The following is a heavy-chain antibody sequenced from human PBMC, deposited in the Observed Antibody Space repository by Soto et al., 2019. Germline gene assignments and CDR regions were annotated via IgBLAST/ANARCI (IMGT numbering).Heavy chain of an antibody. CDR1: GFTVSSNY. J-gene: IGHJ4*02. Sequence: EVQLVETGGGLIQPGGSLRLSCAVSGFTVSSNYMNWVRRAPGKGLEWVSVIYSGGTTDYADSVKGRFTISRDSSKNTLYLQMNSLRAEDTAVYYWARGLSLSEWWFDYWGQGTLVTVSS. CDR2: IYSGGTT. D-gene: IGHD2-8*01. V-gene: IGHV3-53*02. CDR3: ARGLSLSEWWFDY.